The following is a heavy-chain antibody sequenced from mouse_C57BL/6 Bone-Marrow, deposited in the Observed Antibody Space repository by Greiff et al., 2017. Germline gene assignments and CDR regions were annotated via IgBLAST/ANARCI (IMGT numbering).Heavy chain of an antibody. CDR2: IWWADDK. Sequence: QNTLKVSGPGILQPSQTLSLTCSFSGFSLSTFGMGVGWIRQPSGKGLEWLAHIWWADDKYYNPALKSRRTIAKDTSKNQVFLTIAHVDTADTATYYCARIRVYGSADYWGQGTTLTVSS. D-gene: IGHD1-1*01. V-gene: IGHV8-8*01. CDR1: GFSLSTFGMG. J-gene: IGHJ2*01. CDR3: ARIRVYGSADY.